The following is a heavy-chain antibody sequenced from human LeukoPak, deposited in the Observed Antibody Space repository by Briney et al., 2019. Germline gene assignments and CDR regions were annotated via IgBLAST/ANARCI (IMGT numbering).Heavy chain of an antibody. CDR2: INPSGGDT. CDR1: GYTFTSNY. V-gene: IGHV1-46*01. J-gene: IGHJ4*02. D-gene: IGHD3-10*01. Sequence: ASVNVSCKASGYTFTSNYMQWVRQAPGQGLEWMGIINPSGGDTSYAQRFQGRVTLTRDTSTTTVYMELSSLRSEDTAVYYCARFQSGSYYADYWGQGTLVTVSS. CDR3: ARFQSGSYYADY.